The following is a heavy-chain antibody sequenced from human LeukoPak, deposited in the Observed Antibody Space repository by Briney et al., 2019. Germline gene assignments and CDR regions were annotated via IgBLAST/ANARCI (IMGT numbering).Heavy chain of an antibody. Sequence: GGSLRLSCAASGFTFSSYAMHWVRQAPGKGLEWVAVISYDGSNKYYADSVKGRFTISRDNSKNTLYLQMNSLRAEDTAVYYCARDVNSGFREFDYWGQGTLVTVSS. CDR3: ARDVNSGFREFDY. D-gene: IGHD6-25*01. J-gene: IGHJ4*02. CDR2: ISYDGSNK. V-gene: IGHV3-30-3*01. CDR1: GFTFSSYA.